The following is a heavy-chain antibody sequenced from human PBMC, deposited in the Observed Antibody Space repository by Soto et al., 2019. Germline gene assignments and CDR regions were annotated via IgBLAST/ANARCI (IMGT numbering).Heavy chain of an antibody. D-gene: IGHD3-22*01. J-gene: IGHJ6*02. Sequence: PGGSLRLSCTPSGFIFSDYSMNWVRQAPGKGLEWTSYITTTSSTMYYADSVKGRFTISRDNAKNSLYLQMNSLRDEDTAVYYCARDSSGRQYYGMDVWGQGPTATVSS. CDR3: ARDSSGRQYYGMDV. CDR1: GFIFSDYS. CDR2: ITTTSSTM. V-gene: IGHV3-48*02.